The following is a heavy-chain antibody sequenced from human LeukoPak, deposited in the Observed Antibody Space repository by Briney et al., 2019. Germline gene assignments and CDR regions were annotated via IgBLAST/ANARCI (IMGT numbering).Heavy chain of an antibody. CDR2: IWNDGSNK. CDR3: AILIGEGYFDY. J-gene: IGHJ4*02. V-gene: IGHV3-33*01. D-gene: IGHD3-3*01. CDR1: GFTFSSYG. Sequence: PGRSLRLSCAASGFTFSSYGMHWVRQAPGKGLEWVAVIWNDGSNKYYADSVKGRFTISRDNSKNTLYLQMNSLRAEDTAVYYCAILIGEGYFDYWGQGTLVTVSS.